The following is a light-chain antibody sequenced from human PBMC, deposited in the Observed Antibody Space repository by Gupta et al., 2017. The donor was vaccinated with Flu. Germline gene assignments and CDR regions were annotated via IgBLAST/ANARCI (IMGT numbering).Light chain of an antibody. CDR2: GAS. CDR1: ESVSSN. J-gene: IGKJ3*01. Sequence: EIVMTQSPVTLSVSPGERATLSCRASESVSSNLAWYQQKPGQAPRLLIHGASTRATGIPARFSGSGSRTDFTLTIDSLQSEDFAVYYCQQYHMWPRFTFGHGTKVHIK. V-gene: IGKV3-15*01. CDR3: QQYHMWPRFT.